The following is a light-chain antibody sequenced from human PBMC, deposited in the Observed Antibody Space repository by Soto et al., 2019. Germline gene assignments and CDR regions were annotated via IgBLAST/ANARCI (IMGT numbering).Light chain of an antibody. CDR1: QSIDSGY. CDR3: QQDGTPPFT. J-gene: IGKJ2*01. Sequence: EIALTQSPGTLSLSPGEGATLSCRASQSIDSGYLAWYQQKPGQAPRLLMYGASSRPTGISDRFSGSGSGTDFTLTISRLEPEDFAVYYCQQDGTPPFTFGQGTKLEIK. V-gene: IGKV3-20*01. CDR2: GAS.